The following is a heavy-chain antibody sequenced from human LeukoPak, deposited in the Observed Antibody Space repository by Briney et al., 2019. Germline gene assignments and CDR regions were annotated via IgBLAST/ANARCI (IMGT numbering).Heavy chain of an antibody. CDR1: AFTFSRYS. J-gene: IGHJ4*02. V-gene: IGHV3-21*01. CDR3: ARSGGGMDDY. D-gene: IGHD3-16*01. CDR2: ISSSGNYI. Sequence: KSGGSLRLSCAASAFTFSRYSMNWVRQAPGKGLEWVSSISSSGNYIYYAGSVKGRFTISRDNAKNSLYLQMNSLRAEGTAVYYCARSGGGMDDYWGQGTLVTVSS.